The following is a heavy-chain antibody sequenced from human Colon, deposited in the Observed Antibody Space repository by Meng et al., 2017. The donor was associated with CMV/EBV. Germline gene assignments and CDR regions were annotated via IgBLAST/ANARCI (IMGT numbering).Heavy chain of an antibody. J-gene: IGHJ4*02. CDR3: ARDWYPGDRRGSFDY. V-gene: IGHV1-2*02. Sequence: QVQSVQSGAEVKKPGASVKVSCKASEYPFTGYYMHWVRQAPGQGLEWMGWINPNSGGTNYAQKFQGRVTMTRDTSITTAYMELSRLRSDDTAVYYCARDWYPGDRRGSFDYWGQGTLVTVSS. D-gene: IGHD3-22*01. CDR2: INPNSGGT. CDR1: EYPFTGYY.